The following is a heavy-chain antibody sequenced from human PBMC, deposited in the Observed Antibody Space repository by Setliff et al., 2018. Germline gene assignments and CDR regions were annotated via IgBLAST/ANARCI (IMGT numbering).Heavy chain of an antibody. D-gene: IGHD6-13*01. CDR1: GYSFTLYA. CDR3: ASSPRRAVSSSWSH. J-gene: IGHJ4*02. V-gene: IGHV1-18*01. Sequence: ASVKVSCKASGYSFTLYAMHWMRQAPGQRLEWMGWISAYTGKTDYAQNFQGRVTMTTDTSTNTAYLELRSLRSEDTAVYYCASSPRRAVSSSWSHWGQGTLVTVSS. CDR2: ISAYTGKT.